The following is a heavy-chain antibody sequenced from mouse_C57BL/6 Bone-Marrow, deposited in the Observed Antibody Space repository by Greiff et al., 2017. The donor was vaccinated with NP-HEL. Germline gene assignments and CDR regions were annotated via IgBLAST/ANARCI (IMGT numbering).Heavy chain of an antibody. CDR2: IYPSDSET. CDR1: GYTFTSYW. J-gene: IGHJ1*03. V-gene: IGHV1-61*01. CDR3: ARCSITTVVSRYFDV. Sequence: QVQLQQPGAELVRPGSSVKLSCKASGYTFTSYWMDWVKQRPGQGLEWIGNIYPSDSETHYNQKFKDKATLTVDKSSSTAYMQLSSLTSEDSAVYYCARCSITTVVSRYFDVWGTGTTVTVSS. D-gene: IGHD1-1*01.